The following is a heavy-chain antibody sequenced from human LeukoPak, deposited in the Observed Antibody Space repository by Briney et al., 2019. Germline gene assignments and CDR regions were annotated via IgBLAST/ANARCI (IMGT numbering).Heavy chain of an antibody. D-gene: IGHD3-10*01. J-gene: IGHJ4*02. V-gene: IGHV3-30*04. Sequence: PGGSLRLSCAASGFTFSSYAMHWVRQAPGKGLEWVAVISYDGSNKYYADSVKGRFTISRDNSKNTLYLQMNSLRAEDTAVYYCAKDQFSGEFGYWGQGTLVTVSS. CDR3: AKDQFSGEFGY. CDR2: ISYDGSNK. CDR1: GFTFSSYA.